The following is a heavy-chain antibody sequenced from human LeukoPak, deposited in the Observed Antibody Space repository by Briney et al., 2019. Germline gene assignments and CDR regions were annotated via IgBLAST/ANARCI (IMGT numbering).Heavy chain of an antibody. CDR1: GDSISSYY. Sequence: SETLSLTCTVSGDSISSYYWSWIRQPPGKGLEWIGYIFDSENSKYNPSLESRVIISVDTSKDQLSLKLTSVTAADTAVYYCARFYSQLLKTGGFDSWGQGTLVTVFS. CDR3: ARFYSQLLKTGGFDS. J-gene: IGHJ4*02. V-gene: IGHV4-59*01. CDR2: IFDSENS. D-gene: IGHD1-26*01.